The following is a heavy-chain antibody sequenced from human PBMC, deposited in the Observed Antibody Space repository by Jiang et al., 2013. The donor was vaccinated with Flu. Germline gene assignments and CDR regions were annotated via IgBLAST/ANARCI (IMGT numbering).Heavy chain of an antibody. V-gene: IGHV3-48*02. J-gene: IGHJ4*02. Sequence: QLVESGGGLVQPGGSLRLSCAASGFTFSSFSMSWVRQAPGKGLEYVSHITSGSDTIYYADSVKGRFTISRDNAKRSLSLQMNSLRDEDTAIYYCARDPPAGSGWHFDYWGQGTLVTVSS. D-gene: IGHD6-19*01. CDR2: ITSGSDTI. CDR3: ARDPPAGSGWHFDY. CDR1: GFTFSSFS.